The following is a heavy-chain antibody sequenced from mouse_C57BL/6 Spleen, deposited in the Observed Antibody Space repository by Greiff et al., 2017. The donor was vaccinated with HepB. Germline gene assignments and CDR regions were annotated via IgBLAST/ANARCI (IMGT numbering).Heavy chain of an antibody. CDR1: GYTFTSYW. CDR2: IDPSDSET. CDR3: AREPNYSNYSWYFDV. D-gene: IGHD2-5*01. Sequence: VQLQQPGAELVRPGSSVKLSCKASGYTFTSYWMHWVKQRPIQGLEWIGNIDPSDSETHYNQKFKDKATLTVDKSSSTAYMQLSSLTSEDSAVYYCAREPNYSNYSWYFDVWGTGTTVTVSS. V-gene: IGHV1-52*01. J-gene: IGHJ1*03.